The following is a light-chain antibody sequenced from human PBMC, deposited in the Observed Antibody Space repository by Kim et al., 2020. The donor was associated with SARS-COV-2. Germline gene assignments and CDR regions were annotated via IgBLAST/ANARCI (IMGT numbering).Light chain of an antibody. V-gene: IGLV1-44*01. J-gene: IGLJ1*01. CDR3: AAWDDSLNGYV. CDR2: SNN. Sequence: GQRVTISCSGSSSNIGSKTVNWYRQLPGTAPKLLIYSNNKRPSGVPARFSGSKSGTSASLAISGLQSEDEADYYCAAWDDSLNGYVFGTGTKVTVL. CDR1: SSNIGSKT.